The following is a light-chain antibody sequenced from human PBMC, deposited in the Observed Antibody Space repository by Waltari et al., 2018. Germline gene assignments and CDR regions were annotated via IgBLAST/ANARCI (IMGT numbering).Light chain of an antibody. CDR3: QQYNSYSYT. CDR1: QSIRSW. J-gene: IGKJ2*01. V-gene: IGKV1-5*01. CDR2: HAS. Sequence: DIQMTQSPSTLSASVGDRVTITCRASQSIRSWLAWYQQKPGKAPKLLLYHASSLESGVPSRFSGSGSGTEFTLTISSLQPDDFATYYCQQYNSYSYTFGQGTKLEIK.